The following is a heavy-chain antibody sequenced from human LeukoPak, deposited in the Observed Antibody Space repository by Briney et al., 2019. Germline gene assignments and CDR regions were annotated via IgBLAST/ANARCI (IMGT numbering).Heavy chain of an antibody. CDR2: IYYSGST. J-gene: IGHJ4*02. V-gene: IGHV4-39*01. D-gene: IGHD3-9*01. Sequence: WIRQPPGKGLEWIGSIYYSGSTYYNPSLKSRVTISVDTSKNQFSLKLSSVTAADTAVYYCARRGILTGYHSKGAIDYWGQGTLVTVSS. CDR3: ARRGILTGYHSKGAIDY.